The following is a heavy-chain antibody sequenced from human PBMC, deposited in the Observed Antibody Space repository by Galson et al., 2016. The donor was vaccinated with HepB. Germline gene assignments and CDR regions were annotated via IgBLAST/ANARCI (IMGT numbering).Heavy chain of an antibody. CDR3: AHSYIEVAVFDD. J-gene: IGHJ4*02. CDR2: IYWDDDY. Sequence: PALVKPTQTLTLTCAFSGFSLNISGVGVGWIRQPPGKALEWLALIYWDDDYRYSPSLRNRLSIIKDTSKNQVALTMINMDPVDTATYYCAHSYIEVAVFDDWGQGTRVTGSS. V-gene: IGHV2-5*02. D-gene: IGHD2-21*01. CDR1: GFSLNISGVG.